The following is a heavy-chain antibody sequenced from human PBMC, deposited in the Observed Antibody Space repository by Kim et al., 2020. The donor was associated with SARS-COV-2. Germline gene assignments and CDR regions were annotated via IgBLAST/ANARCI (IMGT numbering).Heavy chain of an antibody. V-gene: IGHV3-21*01. Sequence: ADSVKGRLTISRDNAKNSLYLQMNSLRAEDTAVYYCASSPEGSSWYTFDYWGQGTLVTVSS. J-gene: IGHJ4*02. CDR3: ASSPEGSSWYTFDY. D-gene: IGHD6-13*01.